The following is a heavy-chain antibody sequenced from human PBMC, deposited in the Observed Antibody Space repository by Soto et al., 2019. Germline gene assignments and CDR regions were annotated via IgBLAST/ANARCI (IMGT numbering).Heavy chain of an antibody. Sequence: QVQLQESGPGLVKPSETLSLTCTVSGGSISNYYWSWIRQPPGKGLGWFGYIYYSGSTNYNPSLESRVIISVDTSKNQFTLRLTSVTAADTAVYYGARGLTRDGYNQYDFDYWGQGTLVTVSS. J-gene: IGHJ4*02. V-gene: IGHV4-59*01. CDR3: ARGLTRDGYNQYDFDY. CDR1: GGSISNYY. D-gene: IGHD5-12*01. CDR2: IYYSGST.